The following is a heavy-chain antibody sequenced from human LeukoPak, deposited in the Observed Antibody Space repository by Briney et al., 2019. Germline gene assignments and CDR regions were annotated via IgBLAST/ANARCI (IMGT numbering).Heavy chain of an antibody. CDR2: IYYSGST. V-gene: IGHV4-39*07. J-gene: IGHJ4*02. Sequence: KTSETLSLTCTVSGGSISSSYYWGWIRQPPGKGLEWIGSIYYSGSTYYNPSLKSRVTISIDMSKNQFSLKLSSVTAADTAVYYCARVSPYYYDSSGYRFSARYYFDYWGQGTLVTVSS. CDR3: ARVSPYYYDSSGYRFSARYYFDY. CDR1: GGSISSSYY. D-gene: IGHD3-22*01.